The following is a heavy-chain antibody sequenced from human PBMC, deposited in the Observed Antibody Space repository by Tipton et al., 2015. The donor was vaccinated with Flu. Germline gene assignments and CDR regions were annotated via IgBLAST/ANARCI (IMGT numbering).Heavy chain of an antibody. D-gene: IGHD2-21*02. J-gene: IGHJ5*02. V-gene: IGHV3-23*01. CDR2: ISGDGGTT. CDR1: GFTFSSYG. CDR3: AKTDGGDYYPRFDP. Sequence: SLRLSCAASGFTFSSYGMTWVRQAPGKGLEWVSGISGDGGTTYYADSVRGRFTISRDNSKNTLYLQLNSLRAEDTALYYCAKTDGGDYYPRFDPWGQGTLVTVSS.